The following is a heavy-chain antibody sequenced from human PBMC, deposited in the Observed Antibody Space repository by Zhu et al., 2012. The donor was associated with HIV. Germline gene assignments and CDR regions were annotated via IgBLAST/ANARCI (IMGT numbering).Heavy chain of an antibody. D-gene: IGHD3-10*01. CDR1: GGSISSNNW. V-gene: IGHV4-4*02. CDR2: IYHTGGI. J-gene: IGHJ4*02. CDR3: ARGKDFGSGNYFYGYLDY. Sequence: QVQLQESGPGLVKPSGTLSLTCTVSGGSISSNNWWSWVRQAPGKGLEWIAEIYHTGGINYNPSLRSRLTVSIDKSKNQFSLTLKSVTAADTAVYFCARGKDFGSGNYFYGYLDYWGQGSGXRLL.